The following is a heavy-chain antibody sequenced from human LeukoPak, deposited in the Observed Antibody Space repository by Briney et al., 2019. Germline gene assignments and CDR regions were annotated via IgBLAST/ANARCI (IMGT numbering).Heavy chain of an antibody. J-gene: IGHJ3*02. CDR2: IYYSGST. CDR3: ARGVGSCSSANCYNYAFDI. V-gene: IGHV4-59*01. CDR1: GGSISSYF. D-gene: IGHD2-2*02. Sequence: PSETLSLTCTVSGGSISSYFWSWIRQPPGKGLDWIGYIYYSGSTNYNPSLKSRVTISVDTSKNQFSLKLSSVTAADTAVYYCARGVGSCSSANCYNYAFDIWGQGTMVTVSS.